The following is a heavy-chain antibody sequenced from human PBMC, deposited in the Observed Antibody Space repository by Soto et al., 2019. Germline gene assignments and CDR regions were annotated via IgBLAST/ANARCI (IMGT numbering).Heavy chain of an antibody. Sequence: GGSLRLSCAASGFTFSSYGMHWVRQAPGKGLEWVAVISYDGSNKYYADSVKGRFTISRDNSKNTLYLQMNSLRAEDTAVYYCAKDRGTEFDPWGQGTLVTVSS. CDR1: GFTFSSYG. J-gene: IGHJ5*02. CDR2: ISYDGSNK. CDR3: AKDRGTEFDP. V-gene: IGHV3-30*18.